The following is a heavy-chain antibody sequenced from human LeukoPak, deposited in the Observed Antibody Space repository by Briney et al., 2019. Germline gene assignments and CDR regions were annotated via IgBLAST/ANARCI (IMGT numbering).Heavy chain of an antibody. CDR1: GFTFSNYA. CDR3: ARPQLRFLEWLSGAFDI. Sequence: PGGSLRFSCAASGFTFSNYAMSWVRQAPGKGLEWVSAISGSGGSTYYADSVKGRFTISGDNSKNTLYLQMNSLRAEDTAVYYCARPQLRFLEWLSGAFDIWGQGTMVTVSS. D-gene: IGHD3-3*01. CDR2: ISGSGGST. V-gene: IGHV3-23*01. J-gene: IGHJ3*02.